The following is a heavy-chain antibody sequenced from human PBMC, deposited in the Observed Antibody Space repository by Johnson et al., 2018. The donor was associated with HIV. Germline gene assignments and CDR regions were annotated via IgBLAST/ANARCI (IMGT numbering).Heavy chain of an antibody. CDR2: ISGSGGST. D-gene: IGHD6-19*01. Sequence: VQLVESGGGLVQPGGSLRLSCAASGFTFSSYAMSWVRQAPGKGLEWVSAISGSGGSTYYADSVKGRFTISRDNSKNTLYLQMNSLRAEDTAVYYCAREGRTVAAFTVGAFDIWGQGTMVTVSS. V-gene: IGHV3-23*04. CDR1: GFTFSSYA. J-gene: IGHJ3*02. CDR3: AREGRTVAAFTVGAFDI.